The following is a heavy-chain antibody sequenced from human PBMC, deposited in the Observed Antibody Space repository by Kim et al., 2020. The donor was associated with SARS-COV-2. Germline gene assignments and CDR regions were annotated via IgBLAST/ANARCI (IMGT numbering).Heavy chain of an antibody. V-gene: IGHV1-69*13. CDR1: GGTFSSYA. Sequence: SVKVSCKASGGTFSSYAISWVRQAPGQGFEWMGGIIPIFGTANYAQKFQGRVTLTADESTNTAYMELSSLRAEDTAVYYCARVRYNWNRNDYYFDYWGQGTLVTVSS. CDR2: IIPIFGTA. CDR3: ARVRYNWNRNDYYFDY. J-gene: IGHJ4*02. D-gene: IGHD1-20*01.